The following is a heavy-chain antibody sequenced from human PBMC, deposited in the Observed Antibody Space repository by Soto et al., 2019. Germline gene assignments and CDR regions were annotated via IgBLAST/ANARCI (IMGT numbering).Heavy chain of an antibody. J-gene: IGHJ4*02. CDR1: GFTFSHYA. CDR2: ISFDGRNK. D-gene: IGHD5-18*01. V-gene: IGHV3-30*04. Sequence: QEQLVESGGGVVQPGTSLRLSCAASGFTFSHYAMHWVRQAPGKGLQWVSSISFDGRNKYYIDSVKGRFTISRDNSKSTVFLEVDGLKAEDTAVYYCAKVRRVGNGYNLGFDYWGQGTLVTVSS. CDR3: AKVRRVGNGYNLGFDY.